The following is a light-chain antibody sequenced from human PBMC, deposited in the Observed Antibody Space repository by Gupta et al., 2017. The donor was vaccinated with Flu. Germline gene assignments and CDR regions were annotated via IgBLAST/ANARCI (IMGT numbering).Light chain of an antibody. CDR2: WAS. J-gene: IGKJ2*03. Sequence: DFVMTQSPDSLAVSLGDRATINCKSSQSVLYSLNNKHYFGWYQQKPGQPPRLIINWASTRESGVPDRISGSGSETDFTLTISSLQAEDVAVYYCQQYYSFPPSFGQGTKLEIK. V-gene: IGKV4-1*01. CDR1: QSVLYSLNNKHY. CDR3: QQYYSFPPS.